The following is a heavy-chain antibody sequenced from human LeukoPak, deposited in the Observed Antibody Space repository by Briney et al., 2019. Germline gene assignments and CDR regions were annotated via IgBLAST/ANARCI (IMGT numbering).Heavy chain of an antibody. CDR2: IYHSGST. J-gene: IGHJ4*02. CDR3: ARDSEYSSSSGFDY. CDR1: GGSISSYY. V-gene: IGHV4-59*12. D-gene: IGHD6-6*01. Sequence: SETLSHTCTVSGGSISSYYWSWIRQPPGKGLEWIGYIYHSGSTYYNPSLKSRVTISVDRSKNQFSLKLSSVTAADTAVYYCARDSEYSSSSGFDYWGQGTLVTVSS.